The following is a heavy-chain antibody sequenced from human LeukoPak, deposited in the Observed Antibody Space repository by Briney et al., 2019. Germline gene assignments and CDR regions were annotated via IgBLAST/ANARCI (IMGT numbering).Heavy chain of an antibody. CDR2: ISSSSSYI. CDR3: ARVRGGYNSFYFDY. CDR1: GFTFSSYS. Sequence: PGGSLRLSCAASGFTFSSYSMNWVRQAPGKGLEWVSSISSSSSYIYYADSVKGRFTISRDNAKNSLYLQMSSLRAEDTAVYYCARVRGGYNSFYFDYWGQGTLVTVSS. J-gene: IGHJ4*02. V-gene: IGHV3-21*01. D-gene: IGHD5-24*01.